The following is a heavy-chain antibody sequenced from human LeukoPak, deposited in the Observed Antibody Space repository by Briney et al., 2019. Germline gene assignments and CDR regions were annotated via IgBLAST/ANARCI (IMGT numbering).Heavy chain of an antibody. CDR2: ITWTSDTI. V-gene: IGHV3-48*02. Sequence: PGGSLRLSCAASRFTFSSYSMNWVRQAPGKGLEWISYITWTSDTIYYADSVKGRFTISRDNAKNSLYLQMNSLRDEDTAVYYCARVSRENGYYYEEYWGQGSLVTVSS. CDR1: RFTFSSYS. CDR3: ARVSRENGYYYEEY. J-gene: IGHJ4*02. D-gene: IGHD3-22*01.